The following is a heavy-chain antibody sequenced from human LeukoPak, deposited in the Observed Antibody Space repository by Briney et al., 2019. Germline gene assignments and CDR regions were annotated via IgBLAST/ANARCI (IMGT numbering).Heavy chain of an antibody. Sequence: PGRSLRLSCAASGFTFSSHAMHWVRQAPGKGLEWVAVISYDGSNKYYADSVKGRFTISRDNSKNTLYLQMNSLRVEDTAVCYCAREGAYGDYYDYWGQGTLVTVSS. CDR1: GFTFSSHA. J-gene: IGHJ4*02. CDR3: AREGAYGDYYDY. CDR2: ISYDGSNK. D-gene: IGHD4-17*01. V-gene: IGHV3-30-3*01.